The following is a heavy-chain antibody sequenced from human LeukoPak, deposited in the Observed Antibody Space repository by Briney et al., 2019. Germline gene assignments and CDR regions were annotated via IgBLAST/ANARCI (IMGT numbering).Heavy chain of an antibody. J-gene: IGHJ4*02. Sequence: SETLSLTCTVSGGSIISGDYYWSWIRQPPGKGLEWIGYIYYTGSTYYNPSLKSRVTISVDTSKNQFSLKLTSVTAADTAVYYCAREALGMATIYYWGQGTLVTVSS. V-gene: IGHV4-30-4*01. CDR3: AREALGMATIYY. CDR1: GGSIISGDYY. CDR2: IYYTGST. D-gene: IGHD5-12*01.